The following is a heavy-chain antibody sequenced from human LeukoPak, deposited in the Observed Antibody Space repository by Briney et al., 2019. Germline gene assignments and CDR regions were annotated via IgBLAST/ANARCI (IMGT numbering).Heavy chain of an antibody. CDR3: ARAGSSGYYYYFDY. D-gene: IGHD3-22*01. CDR1: GYTFTGYY. CDR2: INPNSGGT. J-gene: IGHJ4*02. Sequence: ASVKVSCKASGYTFTGYYMHWVRQAPGQGLEWMGWINPNSGGTNYAQKFQGRVTMTRDTSISTAYMELSGLRSDDTAVYYCARAGSSGYYYYFDYWGQGTLVTVSS. V-gene: IGHV1-2*02.